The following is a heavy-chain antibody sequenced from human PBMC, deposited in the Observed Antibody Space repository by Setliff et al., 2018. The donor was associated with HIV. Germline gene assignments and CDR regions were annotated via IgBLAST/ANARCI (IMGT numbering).Heavy chain of an antibody. Sequence: PSETLSLTCTVSGGSISSHYWSWIRQPPGKGLEWIGHIYYGSTHYNPSFEGRVTISVDTSKNQFSLKLRSVTAADTAMYYCARRRCSAASCPDNSWNWLDPWGQGTLVTAPQ. D-gene: IGHD2-15*01. CDR3: ARRRCSAASCPDNSWNWLDP. J-gene: IGHJ5*02. V-gene: IGHV4-59*08. CDR2: IYYGST. CDR1: GGSISSHY.